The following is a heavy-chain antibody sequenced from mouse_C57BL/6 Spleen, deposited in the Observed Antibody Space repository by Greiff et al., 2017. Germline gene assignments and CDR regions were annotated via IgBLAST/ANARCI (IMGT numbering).Heavy chain of an antibody. V-gene: IGHV10-1*01. CDR3: VRHKDYGNSYAMDY. CDR1: GFSFNTYA. J-gene: IGHJ4*01. Sequence: EVKVEESGGGLVQPKGSLKLSCAASGFSFNTYAMNWVRQAPGKGLEWVARIRSKSNNYATYYADSVKDRFTISRDDSESMLYLQMNNLKTEDTAMYYCVRHKDYGNSYAMDYWGQGTSVTVSS. CDR2: IRSKSNNYAT. D-gene: IGHD1-1*01.